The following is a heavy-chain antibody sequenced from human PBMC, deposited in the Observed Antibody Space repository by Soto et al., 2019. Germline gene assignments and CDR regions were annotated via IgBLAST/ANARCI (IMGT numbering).Heavy chain of an antibody. CDR2: IYYTGSA. V-gene: IGHV4-59*01. J-gene: IGHJ4*02. D-gene: IGHD1-20*01. CDR3: ARDYGINPRPGRLGFDY. CDR1: GASINNYY. Sequence: SETLSLTCTVSGASINNYYWSWIRQPPGEGLEWIGYIYYTGSANYNPSLKSRVTMSVDTSKNQFSLRLSSVTAADTAVYYCARDYGINPRPGRLGFDYWGQGILVTVSS.